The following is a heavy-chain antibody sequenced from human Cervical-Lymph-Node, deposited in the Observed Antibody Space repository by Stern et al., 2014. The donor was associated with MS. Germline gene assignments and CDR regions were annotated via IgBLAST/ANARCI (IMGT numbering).Heavy chain of an antibody. CDR1: CYTFTAYF. J-gene: IGHJ4*02. D-gene: IGHD1-26*01. CDR3: ARDRGSYSDY. CDR2: ISPKTGSA. Sequence: VQLEESGAEVERPGASVKVSCKASCYTFTAYFLHWVRQAPGQGLEWMGWISPKTGSATYAQKFQDRVTMTRDTSINTGYMEVSSLRSDDTAVYYCARDRGSYSDYWGQGTLVAVSS. V-gene: IGHV1-2*02.